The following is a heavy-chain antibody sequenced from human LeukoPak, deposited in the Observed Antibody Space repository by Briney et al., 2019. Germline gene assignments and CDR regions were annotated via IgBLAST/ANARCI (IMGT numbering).Heavy chain of an antibody. D-gene: IGHD3-22*01. Sequence: PGRSLRLSCAASGFTFNTYGMHWVRQAPGKGLEWVAIMWFVGSHQYYADSVKGRFTISRDTSKSTLYLQMDSLRAEDTAVYYCARASYYDSAGYYRSYYFDFWGQGTLVTVSS. J-gene: IGHJ4*02. CDR1: GFTFNTYG. CDR3: ARASYYDSAGYYRSYYFDF. CDR2: MWFVGSHQ. V-gene: IGHV3-33*01.